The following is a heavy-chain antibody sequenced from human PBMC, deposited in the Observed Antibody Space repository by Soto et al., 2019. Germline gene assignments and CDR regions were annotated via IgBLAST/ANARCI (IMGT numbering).Heavy chain of an antibody. CDR1: GGTFSRYS. Sequence: SVKVSCKASGGTFSRYSISWVRQAPGQGREWMGGIIPIFGTANYAQKFQGRVTITADESTSTAYMELSSLRSEDTAVYYCARTSLWFGESPPYYFDYWGQGTLVTVSS. V-gene: IGHV1-69*13. D-gene: IGHD3-10*01. CDR3: ARTSLWFGESPPYYFDY. CDR2: IIPIFGTA. J-gene: IGHJ4*02.